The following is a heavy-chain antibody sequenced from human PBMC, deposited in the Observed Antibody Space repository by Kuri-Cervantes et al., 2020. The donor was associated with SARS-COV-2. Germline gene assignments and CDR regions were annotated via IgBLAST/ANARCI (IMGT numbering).Heavy chain of an antibody. CDR2: ISHDGKNK. CDR1: GFNFSRAD. CDR3: AKDRVGVQDF. Sequence: GGSLRLSCAASGFNFSRADMHWVRQAPGKGLEWVAVISHDGKNKKCIASGKGRFTISRDNSQNTLYLHMKSLRSEDTAMYYCAKDRVGVQDFWGQGTLVTVS. V-gene: IGHV3-30*18. J-gene: IGHJ4*02. D-gene: IGHD2-21*01.